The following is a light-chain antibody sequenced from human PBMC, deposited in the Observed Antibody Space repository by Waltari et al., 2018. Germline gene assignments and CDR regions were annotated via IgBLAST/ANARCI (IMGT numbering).Light chain of an antibody. J-gene: IGLJ2*01. V-gene: IGLV3-21*03. CDR2: DDS. CDR1: NIGSYS. Sequence: YVLTQPPSVSVAPGKTARITCGGTNIGSYSVHWYQQKPGQAPVMVGYDDSDRPSGVSERFSGSNSDNTATLTISRVEVGDEADYYCQVWHTRSDHVVFGGGTRLTVL. CDR3: QVWHTRSDHVV.